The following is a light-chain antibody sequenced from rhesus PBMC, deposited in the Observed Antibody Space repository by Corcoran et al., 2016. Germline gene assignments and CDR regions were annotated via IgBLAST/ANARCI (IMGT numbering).Light chain of an antibody. V-gene: IGKV1-33*02. J-gene: IGKJ1*01. CDR2: AAS. CDR1: QDISNW. CDR3: QHHNTYPWT. Sequence: DIQMTQSPSSLSASVGDRVSITCQASQDISNWLAWYQQKPGTAPKLLIFAASRLLSGVPSRFSGSGSGTDFTLTISNLQPEDFATYFGQHHNTYPWTFGQGTKVEIE.